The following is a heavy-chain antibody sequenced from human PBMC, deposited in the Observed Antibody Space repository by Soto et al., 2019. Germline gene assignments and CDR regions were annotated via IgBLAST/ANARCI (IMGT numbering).Heavy chain of an antibody. CDR3: ARLANLQAGYNPFDL. J-gene: IGHJ5*02. D-gene: IGHD6-25*01. CDR2: IYYTGTT. CDR1: GGSISNYY. Sequence: QVQLQESGPGLVKPSETLSLTCSVSGGSISNYYWTWIRQPPGKELEWIGYIYYTGTTNYNPSLQSRVPISVDTSKNPFSLRLTSVTAADTAVYHCARLANLQAGYNPFDLWGQGILVTVSS. V-gene: IGHV4-59*01.